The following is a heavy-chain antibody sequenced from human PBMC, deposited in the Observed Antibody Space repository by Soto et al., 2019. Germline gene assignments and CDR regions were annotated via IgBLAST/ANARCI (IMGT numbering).Heavy chain of an antibody. CDR2: IDNAGTDS. D-gene: IGHD3-10*01. Sequence: EVQLVESGGGLVQPGGSLRLSCEASGFTLSGRSMHWVRQAPGKGLVWVSGIDNAGTDSTYADSVKGRFTSSRANANNMLSLQMNSLRVEDTAVYYCAREWFCPDVCGEGTTVTVSS. CDR3: AREWFCPDV. V-gene: IGHV3-74*01. J-gene: IGHJ6*04. CDR1: GFTLSGRS.